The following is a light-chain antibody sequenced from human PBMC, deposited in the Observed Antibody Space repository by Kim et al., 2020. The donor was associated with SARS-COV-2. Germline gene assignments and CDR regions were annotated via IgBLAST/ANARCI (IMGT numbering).Light chain of an antibody. CDR2: GNN. CDR1: SSNVGAGYD. J-gene: IGLJ2*01. CDR3: QSYDSSLSGSV. Sequence: QSVLTQPPSLSGAPGQRVTISCTGSSSNVGAGYDVHWYQQLPGAAPKLLIYGNNNRPSGVPDRFSGSKSGTTASLAISGLQAEDEGDYYCQSYDSSLSGSVFGGGTQLTVL. V-gene: IGLV1-40*01.